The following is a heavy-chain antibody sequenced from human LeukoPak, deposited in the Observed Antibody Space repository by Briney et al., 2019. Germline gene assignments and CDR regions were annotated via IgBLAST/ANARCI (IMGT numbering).Heavy chain of an antibody. Sequence: GASVKVSCKASGYTFTSYGISWVRQAPGQGLEWMGWISAYNGNTNYAQKLQGRVTMTTDTSTSTAYMELRSLRSDDTAVYYCARESYCSGGSCSIDAFDIWGQGTMVTVSS. CDR1: GYTFTSYG. CDR3: ARESYCSGGSCSIDAFDI. CDR2: ISAYNGNT. V-gene: IGHV1-18*01. J-gene: IGHJ3*02. D-gene: IGHD2-15*01.